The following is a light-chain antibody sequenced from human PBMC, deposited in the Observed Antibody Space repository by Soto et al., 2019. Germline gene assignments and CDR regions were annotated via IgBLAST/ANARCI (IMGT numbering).Light chain of an antibody. J-gene: IGLJ1*01. CDR3: AAWDDSLNGYV. CDR1: SSNIGSNT. V-gene: IGLV1-44*01. Sequence: QSVLTQPPSASGTPGQRVTISCSGSSSNIGSNTVNWYQQLPGTAPKLLIYSHNQRPSGVPDRFSGSQSGTSASLAISGLQSEDEAYYYCAAWDDSLNGYVFGTGTKLTVL. CDR2: SHN.